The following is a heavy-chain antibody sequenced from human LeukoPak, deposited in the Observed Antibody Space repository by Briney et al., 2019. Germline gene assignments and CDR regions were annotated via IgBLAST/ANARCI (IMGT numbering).Heavy chain of an antibody. CDR2: IYYSGST. Sequence: SETLSLTCTVSGGSISSYYWSWIRQPPGKGLEWIGYIYYSGSTNYNPSLKSRVTIPVDTSKNQFSLKLSSVTAADTAVYYCARVRGGSYCDYGMDVWGQGTTVTVSS. V-gene: IGHV4-59*01. CDR1: GGSISSYY. CDR3: ARVRGGSYCDYGMDV. D-gene: IGHD1-26*01. J-gene: IGHJ6*02.